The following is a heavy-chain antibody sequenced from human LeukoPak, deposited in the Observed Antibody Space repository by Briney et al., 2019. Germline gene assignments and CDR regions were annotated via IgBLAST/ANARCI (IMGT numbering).Heavy chain of an antibody. D-gene: IGHD6-19*01. V-gene: IGHV4-30-2*01. CDR1: GGSIGSGGYS. CDR2: IYHSGST. CDR3: ARDYQSIAVAGSDY. J-gene: IGHJ4*02. Sequence: TSQTLSLTCAVSGGSIGSGGYSWSWIRQPPGKGLEWIGYIYHSGSTYYNPSLKSRVTISVDRSKNQFSLKLSSVTAADTAVYYCARDYQSIAVAGSDYWGQGTLVTVSS.